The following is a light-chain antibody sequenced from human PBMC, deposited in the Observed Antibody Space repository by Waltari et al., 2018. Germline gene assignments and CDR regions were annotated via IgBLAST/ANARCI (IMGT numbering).Light chain of an antibody. Sequence: EIVLTQSPDTLSLSPGERATLSCRASQSVSRYLAWYQQKPGQAPRLLIYDASIRASVIPDRFSGSGSGTDFSLTISRLEPEDFAVYYCQKYGTLPATFGQGTKVQMK. J-gene: IGKJ1*01. CDR2: DAS. CDR1: QSVSRY. CDR3: QKYGTLPAT. V-gene: IGKV3-20*01.